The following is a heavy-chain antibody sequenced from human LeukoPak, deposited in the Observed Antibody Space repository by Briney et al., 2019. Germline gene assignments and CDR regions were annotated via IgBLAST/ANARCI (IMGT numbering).Heavy chain of an antibody. V-gene: IGHV3-23*01. CDR3: AKGGTTMIVVVIRYYFDY. D-gene: IGHD3-22*01. CDR1: GSTFSSYA. Sequence: GGSLRLSCAASGSTFSSYAMSWVRQAPGKGLEWVSAISGSGGSTYYADSVKGRFTISRDNSKNTLYLQMNSLRAEDTAVYYCAKGGTTMIVVVIRYYFDYWGQGTLVTVSS. CDR2: ISGSGGST. J-gene: IGHJ4*02.